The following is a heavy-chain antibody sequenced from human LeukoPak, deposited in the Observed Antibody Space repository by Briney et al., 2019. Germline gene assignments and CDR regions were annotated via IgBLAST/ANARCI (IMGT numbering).Heavy chain of an antibody. CDR2: IDPKSGVT. Sequence: ASVKVSCKTSGYTFTDYYIHWVRQAPGQGLEWMGWIDPKSGVTDYGQNFQGRAIMTRDSSITTVYIELSSLRSDDTAVYFCATGGGGHHDYWGQGTLVTVSS. D-gene: IGHD3-16*01. CDR1: GYTFTDYY. CDR3: ATGGGGHHDY. V-gene: IGHV1-2*02. J-gene: IGHJ4*02.